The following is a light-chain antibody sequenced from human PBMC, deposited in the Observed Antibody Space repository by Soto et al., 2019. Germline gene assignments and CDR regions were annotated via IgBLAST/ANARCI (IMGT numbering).Light chain of an antibody. CDR2: AAS. CDR3: QQYINWPPTFT. J-gene: IGKJ2*01. CDR1: QSVGSS. V-gene: IGKV3-15*01. Sequence: EIVMTQSPGTLSVSPGERVTLSCRASQSVGSSLAWYQQKPGQAPRLLIFAASTRVTGVPPRFSGSGSGTLFTHAISSLQSEDFAVYYCQQYINWPPTFTFGQGTKIEIK.